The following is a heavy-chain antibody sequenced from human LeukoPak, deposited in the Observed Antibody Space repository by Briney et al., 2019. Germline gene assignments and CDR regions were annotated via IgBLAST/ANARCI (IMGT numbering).Heavy chain of an antibody. Sequence: GGSLRLSCAASGLTVTDNYFSWVRQAPGKGLEWVSVIFPDGRTYHADSVKGRITISRDRPKNTLLLQMNSLRADDTALYHCARTNTVYGDFDYWGQGTLVTVSS. CDR2: IFPDGRT. D-gene: IGHD2/OR15-2a*01. V-gene: IGHV3-53*01. J-gene: IGHJ4*02. CDR1: GLTVTDNY. CDR3: ARTNTVYGDFDY.